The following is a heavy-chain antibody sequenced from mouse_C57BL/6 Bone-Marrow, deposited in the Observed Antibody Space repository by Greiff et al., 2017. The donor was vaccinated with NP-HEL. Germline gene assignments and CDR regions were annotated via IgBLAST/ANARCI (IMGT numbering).Heavy chain of an antibody. J-gene: IGHJ2*01. D-gene: IGHD1-1*01. CDR1: GFTFSSYG. Sequence: EVHLVESGGDLVKPGGSLKLSCAASGFTFSSYGMSWVRQTPDKRLEWVATISSGGSYTYYPDSVKGRFTISRDNAKNTLYLQMSSLKSEDTAMYYCARRYYGSSPYYWGQGTTLTVSS. V-gene: IGHV5-6*01. CDR3: ARRYYGSSPYY. CDR2: ISSGGSYT.